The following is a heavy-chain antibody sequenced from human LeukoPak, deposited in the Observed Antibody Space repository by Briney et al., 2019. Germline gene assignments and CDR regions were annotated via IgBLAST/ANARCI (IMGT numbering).Heavy chain of an antibody. CDR3: ARDGYCSSTSCYTFDP. CDR2: INPNSDGT. V-gene: IGHV1-2*02. D-gene: IGHD2-2*03. Sequence: ASVKVSCKTSGYTFTGYYMHWVRQAPGQGLEWMGWINPNSDGTNYAQKFQGRVTMTRDTSISTAYMELSRLRSDDTAVYYCARDGYCSSTSCYTFDPWGQGTLVTVSS. J-gene: IGHJ5*02. CDR1: GYTFTGYY.